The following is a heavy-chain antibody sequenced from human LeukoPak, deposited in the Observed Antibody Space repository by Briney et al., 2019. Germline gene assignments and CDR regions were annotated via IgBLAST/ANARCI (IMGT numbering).Heavy chain of an antibody. J-gene: IGHJ6*02. CDR3: VRAGSGNRWTNYGLDV. D-gene: IGHD1-1*01. V-gene: IGHV3-13*01. CDR2: IGTAGDT. CDR1: GFTFRRYD. Sequence: GGSLRLSCAASGFTFRRYDLHWVRQSPEKGLEWVSAIGTAGDTYYPDSVKGRFTISRDNPKNSFHLQMNGLRVGDTAVYYCVRAGSGNRWTNYGLDVWGRGTTVTVSS.